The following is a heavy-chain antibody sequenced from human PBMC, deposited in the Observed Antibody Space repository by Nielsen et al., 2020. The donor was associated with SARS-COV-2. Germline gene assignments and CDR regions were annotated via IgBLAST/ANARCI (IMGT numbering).Heavy chain of an antibody. D-gene: IGHD2-2*01. CDR2: ISAYNGNT. Sequence: WARQAPGQGLEWMGWISAYNGNTNYAQKLQGRVTMTTDTSTSTAYMELRSLRSDGTAVYYCARDLGAYCSSTSCYSNYYYYNMDVWGKGTTVTVSS. V-gene: IGHV1-18*01. CDR3: ARDLGAYCSSTSCYSNYYYYNMDV. J-gene: IGHJ6*03.